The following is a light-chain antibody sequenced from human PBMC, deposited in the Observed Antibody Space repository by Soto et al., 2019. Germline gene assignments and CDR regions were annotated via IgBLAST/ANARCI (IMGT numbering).Light chain of an antibody. Sequence: QLVLTQPPSASASLGASVTLTCTLSSGYINYKLYSYQQTPWQGPRFVLRVGTGRIVGSKGDGIPDRFSVLGSGLNRYLNIKNIQEEDVSDYHCGADHGSGSNFVWVFGGGTQLTVL. V-gene: IGLV9-49*01. CDR3: GADHGSGSNFVWV. J-gene: IGLJ3*02. CDR2: VGTGRIVG. CDR1: SGYINYK.